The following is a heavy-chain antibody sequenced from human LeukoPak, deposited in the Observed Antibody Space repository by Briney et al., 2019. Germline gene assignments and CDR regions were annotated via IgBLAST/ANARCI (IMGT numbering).Heavy chain of an antibody. V-gene: IGHV3-30*18. J-gene: IGHJ5*02. CDR2: ISYDGSNK. CDR1: GFTFSSYG. D-gene: IGHD3-22*01. Sequence: GALELSCAASGFTFSSYGMHWVRQAPGKGLGWVAVISYDGSNKYYADSVKGRFTISRDNSKNTLYLQMNSLRAEDTAVYYCAKDLEATMIVALRPWFDPWGQGTLVTVSS. CDR3: AKDLEATMIVALRPWFDP.